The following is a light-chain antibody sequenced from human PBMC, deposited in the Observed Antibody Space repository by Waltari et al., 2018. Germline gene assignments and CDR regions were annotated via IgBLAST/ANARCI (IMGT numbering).Light chain of an antibody. J-gene: IGKJ4*01. V-gene: IGKV1-33*01. CDR1: QDINNY. CDR3: QQYDSLPRT. Sequence: DIQMTQSPSSLSASVGDRVTITCQASQDINNYLNWYQQKPGKAPKLLIYDTSNLETGVPSRFSASGSGTDFSFTISSLQPEDIATYFCQQYDSLPRTFGGGTKVEIK. CDR2: DTS.